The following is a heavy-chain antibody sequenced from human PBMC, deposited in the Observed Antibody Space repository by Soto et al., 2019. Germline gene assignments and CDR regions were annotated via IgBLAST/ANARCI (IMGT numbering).Heavy chain of an antibody. CDR1: GFIFSSYW. CDR3: ARDAVEPGLYLDT. Sequence: GGSLRLSCAASGFIFSSYWMSWVRQAPGKGLEWVANINQDGSEKYYVDSVKGRFIISRDNAENSLYLQMNSLRAEDTTIYYCARDAVEPGLYLDTWGQGTLVTVSS. CDR2: INQDGSEK. V-gene: IGHV3-7*01. D-gene: IGHD2-15*01. J-gene: IGHJ4*02.